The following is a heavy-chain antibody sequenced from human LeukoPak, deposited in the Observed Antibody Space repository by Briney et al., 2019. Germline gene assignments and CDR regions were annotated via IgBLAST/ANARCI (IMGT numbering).Heavy chain of an antibody. CDR3: AKDQVGATIDYYYYMDV. D-gene: IGHD1-26*01. CDR1: GGTFSSYA. V-gene: IGHV3-23*01. J-gene: IGHJ6*03. CDR2: ISGSGGST. Sequence: SCKASGGTFSSYAMSWVRQAPGKGLEWVSAISGSGGSTYYADSVEGRFTISRDNSKNTLYLQMNSLRAEDTAVYYCAKDQVGATIDYYYYMDVWGKGTTVTVSS.